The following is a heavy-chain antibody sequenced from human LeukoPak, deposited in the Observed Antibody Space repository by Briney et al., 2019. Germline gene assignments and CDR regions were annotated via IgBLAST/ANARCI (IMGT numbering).Heavy chain of an antibody. CDR1: GFTFSSYG. J-gene: IGHJ3*02. D-gene: IGHD6-13*01. Sequence: GGSLRLSCAASGFTFSSYGMHWVRQAPGKGLEWVAFIRYDGSNKYYADSVKGRFTISRDNSKNTLYLQMNSLRAEDTAVYYCARAVSIAAASDAFDIWGQGTMVTVSS. V-gene: IGHV3-30*02. CDR2: IRYDGSNK. CDR3: ARAVSIAAASDAFDI.